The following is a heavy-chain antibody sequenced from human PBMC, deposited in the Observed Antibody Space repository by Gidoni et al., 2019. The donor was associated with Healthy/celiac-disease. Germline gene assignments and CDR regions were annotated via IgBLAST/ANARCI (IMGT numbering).Heavy chain of an antibody. CDR2: IYWNDDK. D-gene: IGHD3-16*01. Sequence: QITLKESGPTLVKPTQTLTLTCTFTGFSLSTSGLGVGWIRKPPGKALEWLALIYWNDDKRYSPSLKSRLTITKDPSKNQVVRTMTHMDPVDTATYYWAHGDLGGRGDAFDIWGQGTMVTVSS. V-gene: IGHV2-5*01. J-gene: IGHJ3*02. CDR3: AHGDLGGRGDAFDI. CDR1: GFSLSTSGLG.